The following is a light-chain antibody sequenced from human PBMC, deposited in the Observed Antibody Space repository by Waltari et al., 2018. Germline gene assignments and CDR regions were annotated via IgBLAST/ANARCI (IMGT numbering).Light chain of an antibody. CDR2: EDS. J-gene: IGLJ7*01. CDR1: HSNIGNNY. CDR3: GTWDSSLSGAV. V-gene: IGLV1-51*02. Sequence: QSVLTQPPSVSAAPGQRVTIPCSGCHSNIGNNYVSWYRQFPGTAPKLLIYEDSERPSGVPGRFSGSKSGTSATLDITGLQAGDEADYYCGTWDSSLSGAVFGGGTHLTVL.